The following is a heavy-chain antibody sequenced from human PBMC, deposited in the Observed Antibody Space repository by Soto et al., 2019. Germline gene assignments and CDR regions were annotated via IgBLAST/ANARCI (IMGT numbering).Heavy chain of an antibody. D-gene: IGHD2-2*01. Sequence: QVQLQESGPGLVKPSETLSLTCTVSGASITTYYWSWFRQPPGQGLESLGDIYQTGVTNSNPSLRGRLSISLDTAKNQFSLKLSSVTSADTAIYYCARTARVPYFWGPGILVTVSS. J-gene: IGHJ4*02. CDR3: ARTARVPYF. CDR1: GASITTYY. CDR2: IYQTGVT. V-gene: IGHV4-59*01.